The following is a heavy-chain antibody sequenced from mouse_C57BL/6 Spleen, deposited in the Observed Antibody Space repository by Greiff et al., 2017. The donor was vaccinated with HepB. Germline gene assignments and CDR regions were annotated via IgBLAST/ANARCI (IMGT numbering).Heavy chain of an antibody. Sequence: QVQLQQSGAELVKPGASVKMSCKASGYTFTSYWITWVKQRPGQGLEWIGDIYPGSGSTNYNEKFKSKATLTVDTSSSTAYMQLSSLTSEDSAVYYCARRDGIYGGYFDYWGQGTTLTVSS. CDR3: ARRDGIYGGYFDY. V-gene: IGHV1-55*01. J-gene: IGHJ2*01. CDR2: IYPGSGST. CDR1: GYTFTSYW. D-gene: IGHD2-1*01.